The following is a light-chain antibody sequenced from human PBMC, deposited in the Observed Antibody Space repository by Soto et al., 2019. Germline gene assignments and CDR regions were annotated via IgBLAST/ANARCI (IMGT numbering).Light chain of an antibody. CDR1: QSLLHSNGYNY. CDR2: LGS. V-gene: IGKV2-28*01. Sequence: DIVMTQSPLSLPVTPGEPASISCRSSQSLLHSNGYNYLDWYLQKPGQSPPLLIALGSNRASVVPDRVIGSGSGTAFTLNISSVEAEDVGVYYCMQDLQTRTFGQGTKVEIK. J-gene: IGKJ1*01. CDR3: MQDLQTRT.